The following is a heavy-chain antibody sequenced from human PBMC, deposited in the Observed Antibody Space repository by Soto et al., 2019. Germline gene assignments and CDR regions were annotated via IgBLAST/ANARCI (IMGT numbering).Heavy chain of an antibody. CDR2: IYHSGST. Sequence: PSETLSLTCAVSGYSISSGYYWGWIRQPPGKGLEWIGSIYHSGSTYYNPSLKSRVTISVDTSKNQFSLKLSSVTAADTAVYYCARENEENYYDSSGYYRPSDWYFDLWGRGTLVTVSS. D-gene: IGHD3-22*01. V-gene: IGHV4-38-2*02. CDR1: GYSISSGYY. J-gene: IGHJ2*01. CDR3: ARENEENYYDSSGYYRPSDWYFDL.